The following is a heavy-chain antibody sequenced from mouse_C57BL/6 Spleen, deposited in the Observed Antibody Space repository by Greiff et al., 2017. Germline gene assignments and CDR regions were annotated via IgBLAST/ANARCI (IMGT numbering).Heavy chain of an antibody. CDR3: ARAPYYYGSDWYFDV. J-gene: IGHJ1*03. CDR1: GFTFGSYA. V-gene: IGHV5-4*03. Sequence: EVKLVESGGGLVKPGGSLKLSCAASGFTFGSYAMSWVRQTPEKRLEWVATISDGGSYTYYPDNVKGRFTISRDNAKNNLYLQMSHLKSEDTAMYYCARAPYYYGSDWYFDVWGTGTTVTVSS. CDR2: ISDGGSYT. D-gene: IGHD1-1*01.